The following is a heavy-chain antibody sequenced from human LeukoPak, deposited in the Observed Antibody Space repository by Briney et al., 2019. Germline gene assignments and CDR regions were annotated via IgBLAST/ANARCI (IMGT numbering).Heavy chain of an antibody. J-gene: IGHJ4*02. V-gene: IGHV3-64*01. CDR3: ARAAYYDFWSGTPADDY. CDR2: ISSNGGST. Sequence: PGGSLRLSCAASGFTFSSYWMHWVRQAPGKGLEYVSAISSNGGSTYYANSVKGRFTISRDNSKNTLYLQMGSLRAEDMAVYYCARAAYYDFWSGTPADDYWGQGTLVTVSS. D-gene: IGHD3-3*01. CDR1: GFTFSSYW.